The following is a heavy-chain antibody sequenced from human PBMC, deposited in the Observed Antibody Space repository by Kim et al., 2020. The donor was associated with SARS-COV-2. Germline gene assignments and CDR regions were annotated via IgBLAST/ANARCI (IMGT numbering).Heavy chain of an antibody. CDR3: ARVGITGTTPDY. V-gene: IGHV1-2*02. D-gene: IGHD1-7*01. J-gene: IGHJ4*02. Sequence: NDAQKFQGRVTMTRDTAISTAYMELSRLTSDDTAVYYCARVGITGTTPDYWGQGTLVTVSS.